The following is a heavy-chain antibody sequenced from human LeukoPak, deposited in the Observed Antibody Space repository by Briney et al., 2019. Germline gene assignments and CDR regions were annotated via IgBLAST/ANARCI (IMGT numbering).Heavy chain of an antibody. J-gene: IGHJ3*01. CDR1: GGTFSSYA. Sequence: ASVKVSCKASGGTFSSYAISWVRQAPGQGLEWMGRIIPILGIANYAQKFQGRVTITADKSTSTAYMELSSLRSEDTAVYYCAKATQGLWFGELLFPFWGQGTMVTVSS. CDR3: AKATQGLWFGELLFPF. D-gene: IGHD3-10*01. V-gene: IGHV1-69*04. CDR2: IIPILGIA.